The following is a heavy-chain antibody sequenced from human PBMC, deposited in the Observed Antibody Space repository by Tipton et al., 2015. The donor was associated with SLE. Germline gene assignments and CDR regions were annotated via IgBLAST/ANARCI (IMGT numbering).Heavy chain of an antibody. Sequence: SLRLSCAASGFTFSRWWISWIRQAPGKGLEWVSYISPSGDSLYYQDSVKGRFTVARDNAKDSVYLQMTSLRAEDTAVYFCARGHYGSDVWGQGTTVTVSS. V-gene: IGHV3-11*01. CDR2: ISPSGDSL. J-gene: IGHJ6*02. CDR1: GFTFSRWW. CDR3: ARGHYGSDV.